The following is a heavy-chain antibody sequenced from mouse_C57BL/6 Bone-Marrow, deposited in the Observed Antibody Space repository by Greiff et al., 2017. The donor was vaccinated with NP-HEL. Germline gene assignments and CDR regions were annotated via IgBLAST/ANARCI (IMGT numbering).Heavy chain of an antibody. CDR2: IYPRRGNT. Sequence: VQLQQSGAELARPGASVKLSCKASGYTFTSYGISWVKQRTGQGLEWLGAIYPRRGNTYYNEKFKGKATLTADKSSSTAYMELRSLTSEDAAVYFCARSEASYAMDYWGQGTSVTVSS. V-gene: IGHV1-81*01. J-gene: IGHJ4*01. CDR1: GYTFTSYG. D-gene: IGHD6-1*01. CDR3: ARSEASYAMDY.